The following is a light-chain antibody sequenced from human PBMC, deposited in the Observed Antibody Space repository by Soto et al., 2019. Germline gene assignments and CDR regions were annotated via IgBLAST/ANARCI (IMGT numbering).Light chain of an antibody. CDR3: QHYNSYSEA. CDR2: KAS. Sequence: DIQMTQSPSTLSXSVGDRVTITCRASQTISSWLAWYQQKPGKAPKLLIYKASTLKSGVPSRFSGSGSGTEFTLTISSLQPDDFATYYCQHYNSYSEAFGQGTKVDI. V-gene: IGKV1-5*03. CDR1: QTISSW. J-gene: IGKJ1*01.